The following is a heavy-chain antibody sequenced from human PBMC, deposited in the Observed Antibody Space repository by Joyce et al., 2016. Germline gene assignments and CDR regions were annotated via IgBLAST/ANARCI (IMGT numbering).Heavy chain of an antibody. Sequence: QVQLQQWGGGLLKPSETLSLTCAVYGGSFSGYYWSWIRQAPGKGLEWDGEVNHSGSTSYDESLKSRGTGSVDTSKNQLSLNLTSVTAADTAVYFCARGLVVTGTRVRGYNYGYSSWGQGTLVTVSS. CDR2: VNHSGST. CDR3: ARGLVVTGTRVRGYNYGYSS. J-gene: IGHJ5*02. CDR1: GGSFSGYY. V-gene: IGHV4-34*02. D-gene: IGHD5-18*01.